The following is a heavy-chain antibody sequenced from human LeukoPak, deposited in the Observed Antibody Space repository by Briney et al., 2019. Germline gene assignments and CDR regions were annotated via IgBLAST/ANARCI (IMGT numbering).Heavy chain of an antibody. Sequence: SETLSLTCAVYGGSFSGYYWSWIRQPPGKGLEWIGEINHSGSTNYNPSLKSRVTISVDTSKNQFSLKLSSVTAADTAVYYCARRPGLVMVRFDCWGQGTLVTVSS. CDR1: GGSFSGYY. D-gene: IGHD3-16*01. CDR2: INHSGST. V-gene: IGHV4-34*01. CDR3: ARRPGLVMVRFDC. J-gene: IGHJ4*02.